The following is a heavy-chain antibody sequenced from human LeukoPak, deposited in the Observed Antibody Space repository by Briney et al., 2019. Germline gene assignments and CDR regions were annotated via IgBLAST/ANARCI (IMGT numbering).Heavy chain of an antibody. CDR1: GFTFSSYG. D-gene: IGHD3-10*01. CDR3: AKDWRGVGKYYFDY. Sequence: PGGSLRLSCAASGFTFSSYGMSWVRQAPGKGLEWVSAISGSGGSTYYADSVKGRFTISRDNSKNTLYLQMNSLRAEDTAVYYCAKDWRGVGKYYFDYWGQGTLVTVSS. V-gene: IGHV3-23*01. J-gene: IGHJ4*02. CDR2: ISGSGGST.